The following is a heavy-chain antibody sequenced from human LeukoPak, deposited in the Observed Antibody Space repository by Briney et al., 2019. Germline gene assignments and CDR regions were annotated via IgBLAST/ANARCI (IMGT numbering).Heavy chain of an antibody. V-gene: IGHV1-69*04. J-gene: IGHJ4*02. Sequence: SVRVSRKGSGGTFSSYAIRGVRQAPGQGLEWVGRIIPILGIANYVQRFQGRVTITADKSTRADDMELSRLRSVATRVYFFVRELGGDRDGYKGGPDYWGEGTLVTV. D-gene: IGHD5-24*01. CDR2: IIPILGIA. CDR1: GGTFSSYA. CDR3: VRELGGDRDGYKGGPDY.